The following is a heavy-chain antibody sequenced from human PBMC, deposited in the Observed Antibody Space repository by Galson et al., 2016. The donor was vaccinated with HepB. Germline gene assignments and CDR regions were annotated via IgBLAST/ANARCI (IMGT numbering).Heavy chain of an antibody. CDR3: AKVSSPGFVRVDSYYGMDV. D-gene: IGHD6-6*01. CDR2: ISFDGSNK. J-gene: IGHJ6*02. Sequence: SLRLSCAASGFTFSHYGIHWVRQAPGKGLEWVTVISFDGSNKYYGDSVRGRFTISRDNSKNTVSLQMSSLRPEDTAIYYCAKVSSPGFVRVDSYYGMDVWGQGTTVTVSS. V-gene: IGHV3-30*18. CDR1: GFTFSHYG.